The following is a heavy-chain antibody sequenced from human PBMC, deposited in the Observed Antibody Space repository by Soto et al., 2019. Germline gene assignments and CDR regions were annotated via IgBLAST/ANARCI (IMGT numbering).Heavy chain of an antibody. CDR3: ARDEGLGVNYYYYGMDV. CDR1: GFTFSSYG. Sequence: QVQLVESGGGVVQPGRSLRLSCAASGFTFSSYGMHWVRQAPGKGLEWVAVIWYDGSNKYYADSVKGRFTLSRDNSKNTLYLQMNRQRAEDTAVYYCARDEGLGVNYYYYGMDVWGQGTTVTVSS. D-gene: IGHD3-10*01. V-gene: IGHV3-33*01. CDR2: IWYDGSNK. J-gene: IGHJ6*02.